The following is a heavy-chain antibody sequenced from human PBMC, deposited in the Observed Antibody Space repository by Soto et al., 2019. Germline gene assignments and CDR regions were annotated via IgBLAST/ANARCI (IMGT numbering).Heavy chain of an antibody. J-gene: IGHJ6*02. CDR3: ARDSAESRYFDWQRGWRYYYGMDV. CDR1: GGTFSSYA. D-gene: IGHD3-9*01. Sequence: VKVSCKASGGTFSSYAISWVRQAPGQGLEWMGGIIPIFGTANYAQKFQGRVTITADESTSTAYMELSSLRSEDTAVYYCARDSAESRYFDWQRGWRYYYGMDVWGQGTTVTVSS. V-gene: IGHV1-69*13. CDR2: IIPIFGTA.